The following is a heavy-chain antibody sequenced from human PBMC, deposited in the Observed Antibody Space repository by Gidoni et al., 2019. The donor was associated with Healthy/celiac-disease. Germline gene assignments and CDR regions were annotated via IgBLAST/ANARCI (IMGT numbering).Heavy chain of an antibody. D-gene: IGHD1-1*01. CDR1: GYSFTSYW. CDR3: ARAHGEETGTDNWFDP. J-gene: IGHJ5*02. Sequence: EVQLVQSGAAVKKPGESLKISCKGSGYSFTSYWIGWVRQMPGKGLEWMGIIYPGDSDTRYSPSFQGQVTISADKSISTAYLQWSSLKASDTAMYYCARAHGEETGTDNWFDPWGQGTLVTVSS. CDR2: IYPGDSDT. V-gene: IGHV5-51*01.